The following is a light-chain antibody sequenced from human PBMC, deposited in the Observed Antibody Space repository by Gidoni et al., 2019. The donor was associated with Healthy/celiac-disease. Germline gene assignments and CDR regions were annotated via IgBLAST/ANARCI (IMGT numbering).Light chain of an antibody. V-gene: IGKV1-39*01. CDR3: QQSYSTPRT. J-gene: IGKJ3*01. CDR2: AAS. CDR1: QSISSY. Sequence: IQMTQSPSSLSASVGDRVTITCRASQSISSYLNWYQQKPGKAPKRLIYAASSLQSGVPSRLSGSGSGTDFTLTISSLQPEDFATYFCQQSYSTPRTFGAGTKVDIK.